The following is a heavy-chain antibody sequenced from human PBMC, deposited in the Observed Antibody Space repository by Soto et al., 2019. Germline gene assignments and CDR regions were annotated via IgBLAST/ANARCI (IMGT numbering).Heavy chain of an antibody. J-gene: IGHJ4*02. D-gene: IGHD3-22*01. V-gene: IGHV1-18*01. CDR2: VGTANDNT. CDR3: ARELNTDPSAYYSFAY. Sequence: GASVKVSCKTSGYSFTAYGLAWLRQAPGQRPEWMGWVGTANDNTNYAEKFQGRVTMTTDTSTATTYMELRSLRSDDTAVYYCARELNTDPSAYYSFAYWGQGTLVTVS. CDR1: GYSFTAYG.